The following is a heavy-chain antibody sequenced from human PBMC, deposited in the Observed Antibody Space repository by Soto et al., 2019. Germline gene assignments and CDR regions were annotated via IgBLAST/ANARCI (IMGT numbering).Heavy chain of an antibody. CDR3: TKGGWGSVCDY. CDR2: IGRGGDR. Sequence: EVQLLESGGGLVQPGGSLRLSCTASGFTFSSTAMSWVRQAPGKGLEWVSGIGRGGDRHYADSVRGRFTISRENSKTTVYLKMICLSADETAFYFCTKGGWGSVCDYWGQATLLTVPP. D-gene: IGHD7-27*01. J-gene: IGHJ4*02. V-gene: IGHV3-23*01. CDR1: GFTFSSTA.